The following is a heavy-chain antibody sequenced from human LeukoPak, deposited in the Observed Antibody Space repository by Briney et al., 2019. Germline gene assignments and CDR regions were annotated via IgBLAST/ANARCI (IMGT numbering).Heavy chain of an antibody. Sequence: GASVKVSCKASGYTFTSYGISWVRQAPGQGLEWMGWISAYNGNTNYAQKLQGRVTMTTDTSTSTACMELRSLRSDDTAVYYCARAVGITGTRSRWFDPWGQGTLVTVSS. V-gene: IGHV1-18*01. D-gene: IGHD1-7*01. CDR3: ARAVGITGTRSRWFDP. CDR2: ISAYNGNT. J-gene: IGHJ5*02. CDR1: GYTFTSYG.